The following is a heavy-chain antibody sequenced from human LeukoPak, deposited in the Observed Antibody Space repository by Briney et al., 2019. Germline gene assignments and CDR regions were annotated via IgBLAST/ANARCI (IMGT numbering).Heavy chain of an antibody. D-gene: IGHD5-12*01. V-gene: IGHV3-30-3*01. CDR3: AKDLGIWEGGYHYRLGF. Sequence: GGSLRLSCAASGFTFSNYAMHWVRQAPGKGLEWVAVISYDGSNKYYADSVKGRFTISRDNSKNTLYLQMNSLRAEDTAMYYCAKDLGIWEGGYHYRLGFWAQGTLVTVSS. CDR2: ISYDGSNK. CDR1: GFTFSNYA. J-gene: IGHJ4*02.